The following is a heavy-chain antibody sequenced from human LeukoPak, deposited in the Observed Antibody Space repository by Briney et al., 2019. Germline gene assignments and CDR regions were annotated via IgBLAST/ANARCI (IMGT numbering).Heavy chain of an antibody. CDR3: ARDPVEISYDY. V-gene: IGHV3-11*04. D-gene: IGHD5-24*01. CDR1: GFTFSDYY. CDR2: ISSSGSTM. Sequence: GGSLRLSCAASGFTFSDYYMSWIRQAPGKGLEWVSYISSSGSTMYHADSVKGRFIISRDNAKNSLYLQMNSLRAEDTALYYCARDPVEISYDYWGQGTLVTVSS. J-gene: IGHJ4*02.